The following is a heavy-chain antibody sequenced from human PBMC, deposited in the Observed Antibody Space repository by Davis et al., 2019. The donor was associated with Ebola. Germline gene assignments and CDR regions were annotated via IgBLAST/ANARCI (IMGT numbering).Heavy chain of an antibody. D-gene: IGHD6-19*01. Sequence: GESLKISCAASGFTFNTYSMKWVRQAPGKGLEWVLYISSTGSTIYYADSVKGRFTISRDNANNSLYLQMNSLRDEDTAVYYCARSQWLVLNYWGQGTLVTVSS. CDR2: ISSTGSTI. V-gene: IGHV3-48*02. CDR3: ARSQWLVLNY. J-gene: IGHJ4*02. CDR1: GFTFNTYS.